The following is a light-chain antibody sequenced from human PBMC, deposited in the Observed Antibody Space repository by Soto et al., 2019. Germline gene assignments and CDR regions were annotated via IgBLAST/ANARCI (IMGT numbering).Light chain of an antibody. Sequence: QSALTQPASASGSPGQSVTISCTGTSSDVGSYRFVSWYQQHPGKAPKLLIYEVSKRPSGVPDRFSASTSGNTASLTVSGLQADDEADYYCSSYAGNNNVIFGGGTKLTVL. V-gene: IGLV2-8*01. CDR2: EVS. J-gene: IGLJ2*01. CDR3: SSYAGNNNVI. CDR1: SSDVGSYRF.